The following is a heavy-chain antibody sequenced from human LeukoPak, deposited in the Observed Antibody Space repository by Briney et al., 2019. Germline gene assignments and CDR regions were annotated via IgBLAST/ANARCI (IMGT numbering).Heavy chain of an antibody. V-gene: IGHV6-1*01. J-gene: IGHJ4*02. D-gene: IGHD6-19*01. CDR1: GDSVSSNSAA. CDR2: TYYRSKWYN. CDR3: ARAQKVEQWMRYYFDY. Sequence: SQTLSLTCAISGDSVSSNSAAWNWIRQSPSRGLEWLGRTYYRSKWYNDYAVSVKSRITINPDTSKNQFSLQLNSVTPEDTAVYYCARAQKVEQWMRYYFDYWGQGTLVTVSS.